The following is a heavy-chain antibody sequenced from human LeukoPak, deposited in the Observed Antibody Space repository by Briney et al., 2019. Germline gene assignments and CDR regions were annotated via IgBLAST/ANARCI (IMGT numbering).Heavy chain of an antibody. CDR2: IKEDGSEK. CDR1: GFAFGSYW. J-gene: IGHJ4*02. D-gene: IGHD6-19*01. CDR3: ATGGWYLAY. Sequence: GGSLRLSRAASGFAFGSYWMSWVRQAPGKGLEWVANIKEDGSEKYYLDSVKGRISISRDNAKNSLYLQINSLKVEDGAVYYCATGGWYLAYWGQGTLVTVSS. V-gene: IGHV3-7*01.